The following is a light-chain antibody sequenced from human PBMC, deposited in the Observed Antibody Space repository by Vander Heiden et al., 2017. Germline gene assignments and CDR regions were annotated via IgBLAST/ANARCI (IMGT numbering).Light chain of an antibody. CDR1: QVISNY. J-gene: IGKJ1*01. Sequence: DIQMTQSPSSLSASVGDRVTITCRASQVISNYLAWYQQKPGKVPKLLIYAASTLQSGVPSRFSGSGSGTDFTLTISSLQPEDVATYYCQKYNSALWTFGQGTKVEIK. V-gene: IGKV1-27*01. CDR2: AAS. CDR3: QKYNSALWT.